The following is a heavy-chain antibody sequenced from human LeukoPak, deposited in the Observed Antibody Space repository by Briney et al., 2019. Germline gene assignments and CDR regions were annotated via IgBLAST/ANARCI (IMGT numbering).Heavy chain of an antibody. J-gene: IGHJ3*02. CDR2: IWYDGSNK. Sequence: GGSLRLSCAASGFTFSSYGMHWVRQAPGKGLGGVAVIWYDGSNKYYADSVKGRFTISRDNSKNTLYLQMNSRRAEDTAVYYCARGMSGSYPDAFDIWGQGTMVTVSS. D-gene: IGHD1-26*01. CDR1: GFTFSSYG. CDR3: ARGMSGSYPDAFDI. V-gene: IGHV3-33*01.